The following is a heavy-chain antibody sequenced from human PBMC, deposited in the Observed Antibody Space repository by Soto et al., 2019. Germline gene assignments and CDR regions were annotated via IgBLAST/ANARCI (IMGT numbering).Heavy chain of an antibody. J-gene: IGHJ4*02. V-gene: IGHV4-61*01. Sequence: QVQLQESGPGLVKPSETLSLTCTVSGDSVSSPRYFWSWIRQPPGKGLEWIGYIYYSETTNYNPPLESRIRICVDTSKNHFPLKRSSLTAADTAVYYCGRLPGGGGYSDYWGQGTLVTVSS. CDR1: GDSVSSPRYF. CDR2: IYYSETT. CDR3: GRLPGGGGYSDY. D-gene: IGHD3-16*01.